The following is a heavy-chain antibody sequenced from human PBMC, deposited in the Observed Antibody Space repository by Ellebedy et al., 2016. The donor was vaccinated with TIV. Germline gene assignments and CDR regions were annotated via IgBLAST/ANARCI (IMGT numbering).Heavy chain of an antibody. J-gene: IGHJ4*02. CDR1: SYTFTSYG. Sequence: ASVKVSXKASSYTFTSYGISWVRQAPGQGLEWMGWINPNSGGTNYAQKFQGWVTMTRDTSISTAYMELSRLRSDDTAVYYCAREGSSWYGFDYWGQGTLVTVSS. D-gene: IGHD6-13*01. CDR3: AREGSSWYGFDY. CDR2: INPNSGGT. V-gene: IGHV1-2*04.